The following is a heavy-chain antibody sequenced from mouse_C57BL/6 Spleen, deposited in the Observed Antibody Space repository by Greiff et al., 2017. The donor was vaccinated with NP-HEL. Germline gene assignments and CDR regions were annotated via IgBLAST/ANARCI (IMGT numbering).Heavy chain of an antibody. D-gene: IGHD1-1*01. CDR3: TRETTGYGSREFDY. Sequence: QVQLQQSGAELVRPGASVTLSCKASGYTFTDYEMHWVKQTPVHGLEWIGAIDPETGGTAYNQKFKGKAILTADKSSSTAYMELRSLTSEDSAVYYCTRETTGYGSREFDYWGQGTTLTVSS. CDR1: GYTFTDYE. V-gene: IGHV1-15*01. J-gene: IGHJ2*01. CDR2: IDPETGGT.